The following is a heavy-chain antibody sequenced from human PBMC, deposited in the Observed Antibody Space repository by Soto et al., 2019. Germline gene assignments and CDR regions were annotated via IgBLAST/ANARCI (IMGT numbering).Heavy chain of an antibody. V-gene: IGHV6-1*01. CDR2: TYYRSKWYN. Sequence: PSQTLSLTCVISGDSFSSNSAAWNWIRQSPSRGLEWLGRTYYRSKWYNDYAVSVKSRITINPDTSKNQFSLQLNSVTPEDTAVYYCARDEYSSSSAGDYYYYGMDVWGQGTTVTVSS. D-gene: IGHD6-6*01. CDR1: GDSFSSNSAA. CDR3: ARDEYSSSSAGDYYYYGMDV. J-gene: IGHJ6*02.